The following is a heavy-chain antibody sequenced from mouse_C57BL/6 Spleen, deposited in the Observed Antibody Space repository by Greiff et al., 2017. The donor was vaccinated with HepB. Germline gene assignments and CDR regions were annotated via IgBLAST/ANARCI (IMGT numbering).Heavy chain of an antibody. CDR2: ISDGGSYT. CDR1: GFTFSSYA. J-gene: IGHJ2*01. D-gene: IGHD1-1*01. V-gene: IGHV5-4*03. CDR3: ARAYYGSSPVYFDY. Sequence: EVKLMESGGGLVKPGGSLKLSCAASGFTFSSYAMSWVRQTPEKRLEWVATISDGGSYTYYPDNVKGRFTISRDNAKNNLYLQMSHLKSEDTAMYYCARAYYGSSPVYFDYWGQGTTLTVSS.